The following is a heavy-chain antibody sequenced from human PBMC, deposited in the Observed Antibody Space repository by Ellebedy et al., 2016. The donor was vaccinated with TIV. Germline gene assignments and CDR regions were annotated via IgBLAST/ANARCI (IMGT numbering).Heavy chain of an antibody. J-gene: IGHJ4*02. D-gene: IGHD6-13*01. Sequence: SETLSLTXTVSGGSVSSGSYYWSWMRQPPGKGLEWIGYIYYSGSTNYNPSLKSRVTISVDTSKNQFSLKLSSVTAADTAVYYCARLGQQLVPYWGQGTLVTVSS. CDR3: ARLGQQLVPY. V-gene: IGHV4-61*01. CDR1: GGSVSSGSYY. CDR2: IYYSGST.